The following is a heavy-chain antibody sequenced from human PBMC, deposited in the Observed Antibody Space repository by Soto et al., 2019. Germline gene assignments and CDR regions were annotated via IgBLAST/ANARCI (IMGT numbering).Heavy chain of an antibody. CDR2: ISDSGGAT. D-gene: IGHD3-10*01. V-gene: IGHV3-23*01. CDR3: AKGGSGRSDYYYGMDV. J-gene: IGHJ6*02. CDR1: GFTFKNYA. Sequence: PGGSLRLSCAASGFTFKNYAMSWVRQAPGKGLEWVSTISDSGGATYYADSVRGRFTISRDNSKNTLFLQMNSLRAEDTAIYYCAKGGSGRSDYYYGMDVWGQGTTVTVSS.